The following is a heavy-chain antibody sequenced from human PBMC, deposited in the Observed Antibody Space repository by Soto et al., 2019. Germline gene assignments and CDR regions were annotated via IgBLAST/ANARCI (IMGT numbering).Heavy chain of an antibody. CDR1: GFTFSSYA. Sequence: GGSLRLSCAASGFTFSSYAMHWVRQAPGKGLEWVAVISYDGSNKYYADSVKGRFTISRDNSKNTLYLQMNSLRAEDTAVYYCARGYSYQAPSDYWGQGTLVTVSS. CDR3: ARGYSYQAPSDY. J-gene: IGHJ4*02. D-gene: IGHD5-18*01. CDR2: ISYDGSNK. V-gene: IGHV3-30-3*01.